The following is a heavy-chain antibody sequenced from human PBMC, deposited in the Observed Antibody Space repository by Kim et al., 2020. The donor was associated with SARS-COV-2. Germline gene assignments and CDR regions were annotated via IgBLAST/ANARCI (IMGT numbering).Heavy chain of an antibody. Sequence: RYSPSFQGQVTSSADKSISTAYLQWSSLKSSDTAMYYCARLLNPVGGLGYWGQGTLVTVSS. J-gene: IGHJ4*02. D-gene: IGHD3-9*01. CDR3: ARLLNPVGGLGY. V-gene: IGHV5-51*01.